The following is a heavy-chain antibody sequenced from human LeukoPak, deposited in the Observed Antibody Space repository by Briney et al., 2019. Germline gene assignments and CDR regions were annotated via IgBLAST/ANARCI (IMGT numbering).Heavy chain of an antibody. CDR2: IYHSGNT. V-gene: IGHV4-38-2*02. J-gene: IGHJ4*02. Sequence: SETLSLTCTVSGYSTSSGYYWGWIRQPPGKGLEWIGTIYHSGNTYYNPSLKSRVTISVDTSKNQFPLKVRSVTAADTAVYYCARLGFSTSLIAYWGQGTPVTVSS. D-gene: IGHD6-13*01. CDR1: GYSTSSGYY. CDR3: ARLGFSTSLIAY.